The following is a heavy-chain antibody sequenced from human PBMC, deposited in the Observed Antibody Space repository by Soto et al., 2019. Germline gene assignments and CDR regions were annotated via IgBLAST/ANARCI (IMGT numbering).Heavy chain of an antibody. J-gene: IGHJ6*02. CDR3: GRDVFGSYGMDV. V-gene: IGHV3-21*01. Sequence: EVPLVESGGGLVKPGGCLRLSCAASGFTFSRYSMNWVRQAPGKGLEWVSSISSTSSDIYYADSVKGRFTISRDNAKNSLYLQMNSLRAEDTAVYYCGRDVFGSYGMDVWGQGTTVTVSS. CDR2: ISSTSSDI. D-gene: IGHD2-21*01. CDR1: GFTFSRYS.